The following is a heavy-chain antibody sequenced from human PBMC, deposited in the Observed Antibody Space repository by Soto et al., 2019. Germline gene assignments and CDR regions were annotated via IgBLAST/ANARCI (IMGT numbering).Heavy chain of an antibody. D-gene: IGHD3-10*01. CDR3: ARWMVRGFWFDP. Sequence: QVQLQASGPGLVKPSQTLSLTCPVSGGSISSGGYYWICIRQHTGKGLEWIGYIYYSGSTYYNPSLKSRVTISVDTSKNQFSLKLSSVTAADKAVYYGARWMVRGFWFDPWGQGTLVTVSS. V-gene: IGHV4-31*03. CDR2: IYYSGST. J-gene: IGHJ5*02. CDR1: GGSISSGGYY.